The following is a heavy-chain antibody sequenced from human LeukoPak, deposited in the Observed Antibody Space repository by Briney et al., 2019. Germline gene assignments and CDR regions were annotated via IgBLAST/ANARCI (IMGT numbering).Heavy chain of an antibody. CDR2: IYSGGST. J-gene: IGHJ4*02. CDR3: AKDRDPYDYGSGSYYNGAFDY. V-gene: IGHV3-53*01. D-gene: IGHD3-10*01. CDR1: GGSISSSNW. Sequence: PSETLSLTCAVSGGSISSSNWWSWVRQAPGKGLEWVSVIYSGGSTYYADSVKGRFTISRDNSKNTLYLQMNSLGAEDTAVYYCAKDRDPYDYGSGSYYNGAFDYWGQGTLVTVSS.